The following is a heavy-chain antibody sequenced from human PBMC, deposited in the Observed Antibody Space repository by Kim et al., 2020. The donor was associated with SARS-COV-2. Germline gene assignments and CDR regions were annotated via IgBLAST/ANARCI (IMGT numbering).Heavy chain of an antibody. J-gene: IGHJ3*02. Sequence: VDSWQGRFAISRDNAKNSLYLQMNSLRAEDTAVYYCARGITKIRGVKAFDIWGQGTMVTVS. CDR3: ARGITKIRGVKAFDI. V-gene: IGHV3-7*03. D-gene: IGHD3-10*01.